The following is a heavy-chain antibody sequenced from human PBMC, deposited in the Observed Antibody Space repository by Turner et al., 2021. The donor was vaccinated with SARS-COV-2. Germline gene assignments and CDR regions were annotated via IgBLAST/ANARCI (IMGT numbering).Heavy chain of an antibody. CDR3: ARRIQLWSLPGASDI. D-gene: IGHD5-18*01. J-gene: IGHJ3*02. Sequence: QVQLVQSGAEVKKPGSSVKVSCKAAGGTFSSYGISWVRQAPGQGIEWMGGIIPIFGTAIYAQKFQGRVTITADESTSTAYMELSSLRSEDTAVYYCARRIQLWSLPGASDIWGQGTMVTVSS. V-gene: IGHV1-69*01. CDR1: GGTFSSYG. CDR2: IIPIFGTA.